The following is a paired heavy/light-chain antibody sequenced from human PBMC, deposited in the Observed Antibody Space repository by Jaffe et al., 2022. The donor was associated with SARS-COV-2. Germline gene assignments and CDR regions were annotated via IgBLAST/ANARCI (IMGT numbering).Heavy chain of an antibody. J-gene: IGHJ6*03. Sequence: QVQLVQSGSEVKKPGASVKVSCKASGYSFSSYPINWVRQAPGQGLEWMGWINPDTGNPTYAQGFTGRLVFSLDTSVSTAYLQISSLKAEDTAVYFCAREGRGSSWSQQNYYYYYYMDVWGKGTTVTVSS. D-gene: IGHD6-13*01. CDR2: INPDTGNP. V-gene: IGHV7-4-1*02. CDR3: AREGRGSSWSQQNYYYYYYMDV. CDR1: GYSFSSYP.
Light chain of an antibody. V-gene: IGKV3-20*01. Sequence: EIVLTQSPGTLSLSPGERATLSCRASQSVSSSSLAWYQQKPGQAPRLLIYGASSRATGIPDRFSGSGSETDFTLTISRLEPEDFAVYYCQQYGSSLRAFGQGTKVEIK. CDR3: QQYGSSLRA. J-gene: IGKJ1*01. CDR2: GAS. CDR1: QSVSSSS.